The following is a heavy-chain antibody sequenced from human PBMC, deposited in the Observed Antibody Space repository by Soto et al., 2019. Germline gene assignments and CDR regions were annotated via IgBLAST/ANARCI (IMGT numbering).Heavy chain of an antibody. V-gene: IGHV1-18*04. CDR2: ISVYNGNT. J-gene: IGHJ4*02. CDR1: GYTFTSYS. CDR3: ARSGFGGYADLY. D-gene: IGHD5-12*01. Sequence: QLVQSGAEVKKPGASVKVSCKASGYTFTSYSISWVRQAPGQGLEWMGWISVYNGNTNYAQKLQGRVTMTTDASTSTAFMELRSLRSDDTAVYYSARSGFGGYADLYWGQGTLVTVSS.